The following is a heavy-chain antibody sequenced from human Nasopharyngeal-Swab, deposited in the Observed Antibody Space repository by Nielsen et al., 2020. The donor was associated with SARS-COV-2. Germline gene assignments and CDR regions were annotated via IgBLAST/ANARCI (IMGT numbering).Heavy chain of an antibody. CDR3: ARRAPHARNDYINTYFGF. V-gene: IGHV5-51*04. J-gene: IGHJ4*02. Sequence: GASLKISCAGSGYSFSTYWIGWVRQLPGKGLEWMGIIHPGDSDARYSPSFQDQVTISADTPTYTAYLQWSSLEASDTAMYFCARRAPHARNDYINTYFGFWGQGTLVTVSS. D-gene: IGHD4-11*01. CDR2: IHPGDSDA. CDR1: GYSFSTYW.